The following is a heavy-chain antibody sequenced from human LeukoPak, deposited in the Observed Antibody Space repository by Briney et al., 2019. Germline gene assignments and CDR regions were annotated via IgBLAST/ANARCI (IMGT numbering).Heavy chain of an antibody. CDR3: VTSHDYKVAPFYL. V-gene: IGHV4-61*05. CDR1: GGSISSSSYY. D-gene: IGHD3-10*01. Sequence: PSETLSLTCTVSGGSISSSSYYWGRIRQPPGKGLEWIGHINTSGGTNYNPSLKSRITFSVDTSRDQFSLQLNSVTAADTAMYYCVTSHDYKVAPFYLWGQGTLVTVSS. CDR2: INTSGGT. J-gene: IGHJ5*02.